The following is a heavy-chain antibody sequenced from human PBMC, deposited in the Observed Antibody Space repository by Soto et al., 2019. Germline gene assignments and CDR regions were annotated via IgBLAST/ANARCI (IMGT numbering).Heavy chain of an antibody. CDR2: INPHSGDT. J-gene: IGHJ6*02. CDR3: DRAFSHYYGSGTYKYSYYYGMDS. Sequence: ASVKFSFRASVYSLTGYNMHWLRQAPRQRLEWMGSINPHSGDTRNSQKFHGWVTMTRAKSINTAYLEVRRLRSADTALYFCDRAFSHYYGSGTYKYSYYYGMDSWGQGTTDTV. D-gene: IGHD3-10*01. V-gene: IGHV1-2*04. CDR1: VYSLTGYN.